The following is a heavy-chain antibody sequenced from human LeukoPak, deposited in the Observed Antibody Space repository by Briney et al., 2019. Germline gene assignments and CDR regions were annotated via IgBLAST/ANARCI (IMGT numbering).Heavy chain of an antibody. CDR2: IYYSGST. D-gene: IGHD3-3*01. Sequence: PSETLSLTCTVSGGSISSYYWSWIRQPPGKGLEWIGYIYYSGSTNYNPSLKSRVTISVDTSKDQFSLKLSSVTAADTAVYYCARESSPYYDFWSGYYGSENWFDPWGQGTLVTVSS. CDR1: GGSISSYY. V-gene: IGHV4-59*12. CDR3: ARESSPYYDFWSGYYGSENWFDP. J-gene: IGHJ5*02.